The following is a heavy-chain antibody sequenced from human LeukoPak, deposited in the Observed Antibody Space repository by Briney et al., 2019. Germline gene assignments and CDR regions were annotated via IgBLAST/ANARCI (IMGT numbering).Heavy chain of an antibody. V-gene: IGHV4-34*01. Sequence: SETLSLTCAVYGGSFSGYYWSWIRQPPGKGLEWIGEINHSGSTNYNPSLKSRVTISVDTSKNQFSLKLSSVTAADTAVYYCARDLRSGYGSGSEYYYYYNMDVWGKGTTVTVSS. CDR3: ARDLRSGYGSGSEYYYYYNMDV. CDR1: GGSFSGYY. CDR2: INHSGST. J-gene: IGHJ6*03. D-gene: IGHD3-10*01.